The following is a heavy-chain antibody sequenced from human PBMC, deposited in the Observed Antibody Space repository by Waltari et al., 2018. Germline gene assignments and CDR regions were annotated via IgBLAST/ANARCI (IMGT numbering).Heavy chain of an antibody. Sequence: QLQLQESGPGLVKPSETLSLTCTVSGGSISSSSYYWGWIRQPPGKGLEWIGCIYYSGGAYDDPSRKSRVTISLDTSKSQLSRKLRSVTAADTAGYYCARLGIVGAMFDYGGQGTLVAVSS. D-gene: IGHD1-26*01. CDR3: ARLGIVGAMFDY. CDR2: IYYSGGA. V-gene: IGHV4-39*07. J-gene: IGHJ4*02. CDR1: GGSISSSSYY.